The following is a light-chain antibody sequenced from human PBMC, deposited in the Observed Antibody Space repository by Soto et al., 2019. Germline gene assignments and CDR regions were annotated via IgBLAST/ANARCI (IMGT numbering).Light chain of an antibody. V-gene: IGKV3-20*01. Sequence: EIVLTQSPGTLSLSPGERATLSCRASQSVSSSYLTWYQQKPGQAPRLLIYGASSRAIGIPDRFSGRGSGTDFTLTITRLDPEVFAFFSCHPFVTSPPWPFRQGXKV. CDR2: GAS. J-gene: IGKJ1*01. CDR3: HPFVTSPPWP. CDR1: QSVSSSY.